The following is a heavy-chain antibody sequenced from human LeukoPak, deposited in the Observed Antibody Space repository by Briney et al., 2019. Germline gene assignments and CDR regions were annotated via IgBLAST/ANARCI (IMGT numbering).Heavy chain of an antibody. CDR3: ARHAYCGGDCYTYYFDY. CDR1: GGSFSGYY. D-gene: IGHD2-21*02. Sequence: SETLSLTCAVYGGSFSGYYWSWIRQPPGKGLEWIGEINHSGSTNYNPSLKSRVTISVDTSKNQFSLKLSSVTAADTAVYYCARHAYCGGDCYTYYFDYWGQGTLVTVSS. J-gene: IGHJ4*02. CDR2: INHSGST. V-gene: IGHV4-34*01.